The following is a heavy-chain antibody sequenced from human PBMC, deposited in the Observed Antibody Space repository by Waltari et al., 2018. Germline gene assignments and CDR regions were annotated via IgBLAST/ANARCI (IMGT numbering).Heavy chain of an antibody. J-gene: IGHJ6*02. Sequence: QVQLVESGGGVVQPGRSLRLPCAAPGLPFSGYSLHWVRQAPGKGLEWVAVISYDGSNKYYADSVKGRFTISRDNSKNTLYLQMNSLRAEDTAVYYCASSFPSGVWGQGTTVTVSS. D-gene: IGHD6-25*01. CDR3: ASSFPSGV. V-gene: IGHV3-30-3*01. CDR1: GLPFSGYS. CDR2: ISYDGSNK.